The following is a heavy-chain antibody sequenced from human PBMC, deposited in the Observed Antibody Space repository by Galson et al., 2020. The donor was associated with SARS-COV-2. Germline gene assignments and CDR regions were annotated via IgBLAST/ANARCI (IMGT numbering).Heavy chain of an antibody. Sequence: GESLKISCAASEFSFSSNWMTWVRQAPGKGLEWVASMNRDGSERYYVDSVKGRFTIFRDTAENSLYLQMNSLRVEDTATYYCARDGIWGQGTLFTVSS. J-gene: IGHJ4*02. CDR1: EFSFSSNW. D-gene: IGHD1-26*01. CDR3: ARDGI. V-gene: IGHV3-7*01. CDR2: MNRDGSER.